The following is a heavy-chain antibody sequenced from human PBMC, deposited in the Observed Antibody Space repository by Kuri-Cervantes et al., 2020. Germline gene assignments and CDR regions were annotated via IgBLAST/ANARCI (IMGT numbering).Heavy chain of an antibody. D-gene: IGHD2-2*01. CDR2: ISWKSGSI. CDR1: GFTFDDYA. J-gene: IGHJ4*02. Sequence: SLKISCAASGFTFDDYAMHWVRQAPGKGLDWVSGISWKSGSIGYADSVKGRFTISRDNAKNSLYLQMNSLRAEDTAVYYCSRYCVGTGCSVWGDSWGQGTLVTVSS. V-gene: IGHV3-9*01. CDR3: SRYCVGTGCSVWGDS.